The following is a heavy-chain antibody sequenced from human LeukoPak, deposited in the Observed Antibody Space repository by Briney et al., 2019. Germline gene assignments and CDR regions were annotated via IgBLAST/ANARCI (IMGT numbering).Heavy chain of an antibody. CDR3: ARGEGTLPWPHFDY. D-gene: IGHD3-16*01. V-gene: IGHV1-69*13. Sequence: SVKVSCKASGGTFSSYAISWVRQAPGQGLEWMGGIIPIFGTANYAQKFQGRVTITADESTSAAYMELSSLRSEDTAVYYCARGEGTLPWPHFDYWGQGTLVTVSS. CDR2: IIPIFGTA. J-gene: IGHJ4*02. CDR1: GGTFSSYA.